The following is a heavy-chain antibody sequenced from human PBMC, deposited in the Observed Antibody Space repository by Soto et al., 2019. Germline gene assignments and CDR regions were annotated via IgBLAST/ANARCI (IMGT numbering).Heavy chain of an antibody. D-gene: IGHD3-10*01. CDR3: ARVEVRGVRIDY. Sequence: SETLSLTCTVSGGSISSGDYYWSWIRQPPGKGLEWIGYIYYSGSTYYNPSLKSRVTISVDTSKNQFSLKLSSVTAADTAVYYCARVEVRGVRIDYWGQGTLVTVSA. J-gene: IGHJ4*02. V-gene: IGHV4-30-4*01. CDR1: GGSISSGDYY. CDR2: IYYSGST.